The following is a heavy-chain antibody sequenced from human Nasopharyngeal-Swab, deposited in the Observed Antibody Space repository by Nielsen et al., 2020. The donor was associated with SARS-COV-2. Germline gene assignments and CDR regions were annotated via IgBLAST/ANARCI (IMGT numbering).Heavy chain of an antibody. Sequence: SETLSLTCAVSGGSIRSSNWWSWVRQTQGKGLEWIGEINHSGSTNYNPSLKSRVTISVDTSKNQFSLKLSSVTAADTAVYYCASYCGGDCYAFDYWGQGTLVTVSS. V-gene: IGHV4-4*02. CDR3: ASYCGGDCYAFDY. J-gene: IGHJ4*02. D-gene: IGHD2-21*02. CDR2: INHSGST. CDR1: GGSIRSSNW.